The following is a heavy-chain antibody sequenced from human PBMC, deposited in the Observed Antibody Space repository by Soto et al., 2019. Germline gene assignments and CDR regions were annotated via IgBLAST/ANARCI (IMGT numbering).Heavy chain of an antibody. CDR3: ARLRVGFGELLTY. V-gene: IGHV5-10-1*01. CDR2: IDPSDSYT. D-gene: IGHD3-10*01. CDR1: GYRLSSYW. Sequence: GGSLKNSCKGSGYRLSSYWISRGRQMPGKGLEWMGRIDPSDSYTNYSPSFQGHVTISADKSISTAYLQWSSLKASDTAMYYCARLRVGFGELLTYWGQGTLVTVSS. J-gene: IGHJ4*02.